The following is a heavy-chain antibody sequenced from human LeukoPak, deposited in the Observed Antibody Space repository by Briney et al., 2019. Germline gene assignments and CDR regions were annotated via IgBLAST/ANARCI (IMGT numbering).Heavy chain of an antibody. D-gene: IGHD1-26*01. V-gene: IGHV1-46*01. CDR1: GYTFPSYF. CDR2: INPTGGST. Sequence: ASVKVSCKASGYTFPSYFMHWVRQAPGQGLEWMGIINPTGGSTTYAQKFQGRVTMTRDTSTSTVYMELSSLRSDDTAVYYCARVSRGGSYADYWGQGTLVTVSS. CDR3: ARVSRGGSYADY. J-gene: IGHJ4*02.